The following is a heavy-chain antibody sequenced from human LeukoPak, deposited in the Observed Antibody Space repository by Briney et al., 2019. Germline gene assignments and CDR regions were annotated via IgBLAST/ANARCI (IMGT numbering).Heavy chain of an antibody. V-gene: IGHV3-30*02. CDR2: IRSDGNNK. D-gene: IGHD2-2*01. CDR1: GFTFSSYS. J-gene: IGHJ4*02. CDR3: APRSISLQYYFDY. Sequence: GGSLRLSCAASGFTFSSYSMNWVRQAPGTGLEWVAFIRSDGNNKYYADSVKGRFTISRDNSKNTVYLQMNSLRGEDTAVYYCAPRSISLQYYFDYWGQGTLVTVSS.